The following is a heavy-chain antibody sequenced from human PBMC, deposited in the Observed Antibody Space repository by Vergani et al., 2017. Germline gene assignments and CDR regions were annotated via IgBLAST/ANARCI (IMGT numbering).Heavy chain of an antibody. CDR3: ARYRGNYDYFDS. CDR2: TSSTGSSI. J-gene: IGHJ4*02. CDR1: GFTFRDHY. V-gene: IGHV3-11*01. Sequence: QVQLVESGGGLVKPGGSLRLSCAASGFTFRDHYMSWIRQAPGKGLEWVSYTSSTGSSISYAHSVKGRFTISRDNAKDSVFLQMNSLRADDTAVYYCARYRGNYDYFDSWGQGTLVTVSP. D-gene: IGHD1-26*01.